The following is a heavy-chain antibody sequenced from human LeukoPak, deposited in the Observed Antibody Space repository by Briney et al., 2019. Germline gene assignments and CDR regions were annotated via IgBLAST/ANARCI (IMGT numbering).Heavy chain of an antibody. CDR2: IYTCGST. J-gene: IGHJ5*02. CDR1: GGSISSGSYY. V-gene: IGHV4-61*02. CDR3: ARETYSSSWYWWFDP. D-gene: IGHD6-13*01. Sequence: PSETLSLTCTVSGGSISSGSYYWSWIRQPAGKGLEWIGRIYTCGSTNYKSSLMSRVTISVDTSKNQFSLKLTSVTAADTAVYYCARETYSSSWYWWFDPWGQGTLVTVSS.